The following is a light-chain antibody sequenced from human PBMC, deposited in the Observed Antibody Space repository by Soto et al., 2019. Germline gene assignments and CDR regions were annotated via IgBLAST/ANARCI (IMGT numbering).Light chain of an antibody. CDR2: EVS. J-gene: IGLJ1*01. V-gene: IGLV2-14*01. Sequence: QSALTQPASVSGSPGQSITISCTGTSSDVGGYNYVSWYQQHPGKAPKLMIYEVSNRPSGASNRFSGSKSGNTASLTISGLQAEDEADYYCSSYTSSSPRAFGTGTKVTVL. CDR1: SSDVGGYNY. CDR3: SSYTSSSPRA.